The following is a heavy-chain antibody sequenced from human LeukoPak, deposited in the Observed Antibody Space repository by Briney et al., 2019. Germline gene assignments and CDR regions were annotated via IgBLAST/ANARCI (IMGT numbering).Heavy chain of an antibody. Sequence: GGSLRLSCAASGFTFINYAMTWVRQAPGKGLEWVSTISGSGDSTYYANSVKGRFTISRDNSKNTLHLQMSSLRAEDSAVYYCAKDRRNDYAQGLDLGGQGTLVTVSS. D-gene: IGHD4-17*01. CDR2: ISGSGDST. J-gene: IGHJ1*01. CDR1: GFTFINYA. V-gene: IGHV3-23*01. CDR3: AKDRRNDYAQGLDL.